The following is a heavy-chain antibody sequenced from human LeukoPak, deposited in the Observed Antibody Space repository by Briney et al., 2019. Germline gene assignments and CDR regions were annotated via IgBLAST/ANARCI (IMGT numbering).Heavy chain of an antibody. CDR3: HPLAYVST. Sequence: GGSLRLSCAVSGFSSFGSRWMHWVRQVPGKGLVWVAVIKDDGTANYADSVKGRFTASRDDAKNTVYLQMSSLRAEDTAIYSCHPLAYVSTWGQGPLVTVSS. J-gene: IGHJ4*02. D-gene: IGHD3-22*01. CDR1: GFSSFGSRW. V-gene: IGHV3-74*01. CDR2: IKDDGTA.